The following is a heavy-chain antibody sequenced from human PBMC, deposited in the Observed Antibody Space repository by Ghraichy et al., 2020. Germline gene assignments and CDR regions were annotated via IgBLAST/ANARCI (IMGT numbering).Heavy chain of an antibody. CDR3: ARDRGVSDYGGNSLDYYYGMDV. D-gene: IGHD4-23*01. CDR1: GFTFSSYS. J-gene: IGHJ6*02. CDR2: ISSSSSYI. Sequence: GALRLSCAASGFTFSSYSMNWVRQAPGKGLEWVSSISSSSSYIYYADSVKGRFTISRDNAKNSLYLQMNSLRAEDTAVYYCARDRGVSDYGGNSLDYYYGMDVWGQGTTVTVSS. V-gene: IGHV3-21*01.